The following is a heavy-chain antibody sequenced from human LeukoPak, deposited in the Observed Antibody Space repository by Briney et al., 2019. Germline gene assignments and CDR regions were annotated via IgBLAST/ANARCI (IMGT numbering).Heavy chain of an antibody. D-gene: IGHD6-19*01. CDR1: GFTFSSYW. Sequence: GGSLRLSCAASGFTFSSYWMHWVRQAPGKGLVRVSRINSDGSSTSYADSVKGRFTISRDNAKNTLYLQMNSLRAEDTAVYYCARPYSSGWWYFDYWGQGTLVTVSS. J-gene: IGHJ4*02. V-gene: IGHV3-74*01. CDR2: INSDGSST. CDR3: ARPYSSGWWYFDY.